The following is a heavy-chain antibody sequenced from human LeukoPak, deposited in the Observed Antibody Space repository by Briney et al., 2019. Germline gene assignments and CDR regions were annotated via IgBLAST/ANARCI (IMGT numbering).Heavy chain of an antibody. Sequence: SETLSLTCAVYGGSFSGYYWSWIRQPPGKGLEWIGEINHSGSTNYNPSLKSRVTISVDTSKNQFSLKLSSVTAADTAVYYCARVLLWFGEVGDYYYYYMDVWGKGTTVTVSS. CDR1: GGSFSGYY. D-gene: IGHD3-10*01. CDR2: INHSGST. V-gene: IGHV4-34*01. CDR3: ARVLLWFGEVGDYYYYYMDV. J-gene: IGHJ6*03.